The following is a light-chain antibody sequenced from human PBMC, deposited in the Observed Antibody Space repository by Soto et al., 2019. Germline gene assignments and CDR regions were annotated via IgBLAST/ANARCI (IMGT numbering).Light chain of an antibody. V-gene: IGKV1-5*03. Sequence: DIQMTQSPSALSASVGDRVTITCRASQSINNWLAWYQQKQGKAPKLLIYQASGLESGAPSRFSGIISGTEFTLTISSLQPDDFATYYCQQYSSYPWTFGQGTKVEIK. CDR3: QQYSSYPWT. CDR2: QAS. J-gene: IGKJ1*01. CDR1: QSINNW.